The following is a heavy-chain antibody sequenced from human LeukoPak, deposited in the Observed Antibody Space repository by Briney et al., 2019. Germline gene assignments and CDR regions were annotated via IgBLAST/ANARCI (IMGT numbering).Heavy chain of an antibody. Sequence: GRSLRLSCAASGFTFSSYAMHWVRQAPGKGLEWVAVISYDGSNKYYADSVKGRFTISRDNSKNTLYLQMNSLRAEDTAVYYCAKDVGYTYYYYYYMDVWGKGTTATISS. V-gene: IGHV3-30*04. J-gene: IGHJ6*03. CDR2: ISYDGSNK. CDR3: AKDVGYTYYYYYYMDV. CDR1: GFTFSSYA. D-gene: IGHD5-24*01.